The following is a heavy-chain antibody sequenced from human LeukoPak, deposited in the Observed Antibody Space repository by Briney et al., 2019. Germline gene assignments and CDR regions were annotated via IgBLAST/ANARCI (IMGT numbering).Heavy chain of an antibody. CDR2: IDHSGST. D-gene: IGHD2-21*01. V-gene: IGHV4-34*01. Sequence: SETLSLTCAVYGGSFSGYYWSWIRQPPGKGLEWIGEIDHSGSTNYNPSLKSRVTISVDTSKNQFSLKLSSVTAADTAVYYCARDMTLRGGGEHWGQGTLVTVSS. J-gene: IGHJ4*02. CDR3: ARDMTLRGGGEH. CDR1: GGSFSGYY.